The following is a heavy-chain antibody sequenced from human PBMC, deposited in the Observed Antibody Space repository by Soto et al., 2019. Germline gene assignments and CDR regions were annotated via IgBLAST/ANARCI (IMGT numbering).Heavy chain of an antibody. CDR1: GFTFSSYA. CDR3: AKGQSKRISFFGVVNYYYYYGMDV. Sequence: GGSLRLSCAASGFTFSSYAMSWVRQAPGKGLEWVSAISGSGGSTYYGDSVKGRFTISRDNSKNTLYLQMNSLRAEDSAVYYFAKGQSKRISFFGVVNYYYYYGMDVWGQGTTVTVSS. J-gene: IGHJ6*02. V-gene: IGHV3-23*01. CDR2: ISGSGGST. D-gene: IGHD3-3*01.